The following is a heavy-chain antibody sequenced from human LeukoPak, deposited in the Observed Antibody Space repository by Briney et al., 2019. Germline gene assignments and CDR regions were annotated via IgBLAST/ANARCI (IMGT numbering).Heavy chain of an antibody. CDR1: GGSNSSSNYY. V-gene: IGHV4-39*01. CDR3: ARHSWLFYAMDV. D-gene: IGHD3-22*01. J-gene: IGHJ6*02. Sequence: SETLSLTCTVSGGSNSSSNYYWGWIRQPPGKGLEWIGSVYFSGRTYYNPSLKSRDTISVDASKNQFSLKLRSVTAADTAVYYCARHSWLFYAMDVWGQGTTVTVSS. CDR2: VYFSGRT.